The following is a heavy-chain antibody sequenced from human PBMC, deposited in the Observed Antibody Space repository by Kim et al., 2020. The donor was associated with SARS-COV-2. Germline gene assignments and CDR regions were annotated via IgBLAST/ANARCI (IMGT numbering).Heavy chain of an antibody. V-gene: IGHV3-30*18. J-gene: IGHJ3*02. CDR3: AKRGGGGNPTRGHAFDI. D-gene: IGHD1-26*01. Sequence: GGSLRLSCAASGFTFSSYGMHWVRQAPGKGLEWVAVISYDGSNKYYADSVKGRFTISRDNSKNTLYLQMNSLRAEDTAVYYCAKRGGGGNPTRGHAFDI. CDR2: ISYDGSNK. CDR1: GFTFSSYG.